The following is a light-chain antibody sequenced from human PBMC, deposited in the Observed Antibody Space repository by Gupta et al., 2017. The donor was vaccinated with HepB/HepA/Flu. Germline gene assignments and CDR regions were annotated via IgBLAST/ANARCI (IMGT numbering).Light chain of an antibody. CDR3: SSYTRSSTGVV. V-gene: IGLV2-14*03. CDR1: RSDVGGYNY. Sequence: QSALTQPASGSGSPGQSITISCTGTRSDVGGYNYVSWYQQHPGKAPKLMIYDASNRPSGISNRFSGSKSGNTASLTISGLQAEDEADYYCSSYTRSSTGVVFGGGTKLTVL. J-gene: IGLJ2*01. CDR2: DAS.